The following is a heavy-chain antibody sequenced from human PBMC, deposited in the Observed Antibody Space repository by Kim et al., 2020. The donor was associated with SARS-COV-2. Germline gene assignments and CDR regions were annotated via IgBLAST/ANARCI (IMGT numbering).Heavy chain of an antibody. CDR1: GGSISSSSYY. J-gene: IGHJ4*01. D-gene: IGHD1-26*01. Sequence: SETLPLTCTVSGGSISSSSYYWGWIRQPPGKGLEWIGSIYYSGSTYYNPSLKSRVTISVDTSKNQFSLKLSSVTAADTAVYYCARSRGVYSGSYYFDYWGQEPWSPSPQ. CDR2: IYYSGST. CDR3: ARSRGVYSGSYYFDY. V-gene: IGHV4-39*01.